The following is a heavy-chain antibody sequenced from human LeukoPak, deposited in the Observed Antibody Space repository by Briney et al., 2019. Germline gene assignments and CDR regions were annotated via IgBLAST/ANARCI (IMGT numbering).Heavy chain of an antibody. D-gene: IGHD1-1*01. Sequence: GGSLRLSCAASGFTFSSYAMSWVRQAPGKGLEWVSAISGSGGSTYYADSVKGRFTISRDNAKNSLYLQMNSLRAEDTAVYYCARDTTANRPFDYWGQGTLVTVSS. CDR2: ISGSGGST. V-gene: IGHV3-23*01. J-gene: IGHJ4*02. CDR3: ARDTTANRPFDY. CDR1: GFTFSSYA.